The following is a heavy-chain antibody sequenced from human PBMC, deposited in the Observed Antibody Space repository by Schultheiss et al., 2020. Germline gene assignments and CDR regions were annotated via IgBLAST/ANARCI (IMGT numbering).Heavy chain of an antibody. V-gene: IGHV4-59*01. D-gene: IGHD3-22*01. Sequence: SETLSLTCTVSGGPISSYYWSWIRQPPGKGLEWIGYIYYSGSTNYNPSLKSRVTISVDTSKNQFSLKLSSVTAADTAVYYCARNYYDSSGYPGEVDYYYYYYMDVWGKGTTVTVSS. CDR3: ARNYYDSSGYPGEVDYYYYYYMDV. J-gene: IGHJ6*03. CDR2: IYYSGST. CDR1: GGPISSYY.